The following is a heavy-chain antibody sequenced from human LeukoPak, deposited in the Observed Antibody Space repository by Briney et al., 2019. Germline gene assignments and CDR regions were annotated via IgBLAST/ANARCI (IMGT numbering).Heavy chain of an antibody. J-gene: IGHJ6*03. CDR1: GVSITSYY. V-gene: IGHV4-59*08. D-gene: IGHD2-2*01. CDR2: IYYNGNT. CDR3: ARRRTTGLSGYMDV. Sequence: PSETLSLTCTVSGVSITSYYWSWIRQPPGKGLEWIGNIYYNGNTNYNPSLETRVTISVDTSKKQFSLKLSSVTAADTAVYWCARRRTTGLSGYMDVWGEGTTVTVSS.